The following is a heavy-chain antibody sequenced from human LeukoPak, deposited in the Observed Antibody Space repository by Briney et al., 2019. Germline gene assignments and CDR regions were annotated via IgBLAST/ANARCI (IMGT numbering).Heavy chain of an antibody. CDR3: ARGGYSYGTRYYYYMDV. CDR2: IYYSGRT. V-gene: IGHV4-59*01. CDR1: GGSISSYY. D-gene: IGHD5-18*01. J-gene: IGHJ6*03. Sequence: SETLSLTCTVSGGSISSYYWSWIRQPPGKGLEGIGYIYYSGRTNYNPSLMSRVTISVDTSKNQFSLKLSSVTAADTAVYYCARGGYSYGTRYYYYMDVWGKGTTVTVSS.